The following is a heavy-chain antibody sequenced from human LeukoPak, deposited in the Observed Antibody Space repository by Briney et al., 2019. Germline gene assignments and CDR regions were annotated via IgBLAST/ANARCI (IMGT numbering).Heavy chain of an antibody. CDR1: GGSFSGYY. CDR3: ARQDDAGITIFGVVIGEPPYDAFDI. CDR2: INHSGST. J-gene: IGHJ3*02. Sequence: SETLSLTCAVYGGSFSGYYWSWIRQPPGKGLEWIGEINHSGSTNYNPSLKSRVTISVDTSKNQFSLKLSSVTAADTAVYYCARQDDAGITIFGVVIGEPPYDAFDIWGQGTMVTVSS. V-gene: IGHV4-34*01. D-gene: IGHD3-3*01.